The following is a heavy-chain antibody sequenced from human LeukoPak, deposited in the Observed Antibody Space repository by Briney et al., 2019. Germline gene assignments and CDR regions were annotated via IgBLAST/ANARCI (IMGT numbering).Heavy chain of an antibody. J-gene: IGHJ4*02. CDR1: GFTFSNAW. Sequence: GGSLRLPCAASGFTFSNAWMSWVRQAPGKGLEWVGRIKSKTDGGTTDYAAPVKGRFTISRDDSKNMLYLQLNSLKTEDTAVYYCSTESPAFDYWGQGTLVTVSS. CDR2: IKSKTDGGTT. V-gene: IGHV3-15*01. CDR3: STESPAFDY.